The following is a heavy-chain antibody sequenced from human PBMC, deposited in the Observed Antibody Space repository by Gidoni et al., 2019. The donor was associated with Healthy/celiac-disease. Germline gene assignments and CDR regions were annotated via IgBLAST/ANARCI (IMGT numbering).Heavy chain of an antibody. CDR2: IYYSGST. V-gene: IGHV4-31*03. J-gene: IGHJ4*02. CDR1: GGSISSGGYY. D-gene: IGHD5-18*01. Sequence: QVQLQESRPGLVTPSQTLSLTCTVSGGSISSGGYYWSWIRQHPGKGLEWIGDIYYSGSTYYNPSRKSRVTISVDTSKNQFSLKLSSVTAADTAVYYCASDGYSYGFGYWGQGTLVTVSS. CDR3: ASDGYSYGFGY.